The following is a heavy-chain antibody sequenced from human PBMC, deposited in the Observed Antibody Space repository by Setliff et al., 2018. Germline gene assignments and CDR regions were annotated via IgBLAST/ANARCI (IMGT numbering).Heavy chain of an antibody. D-gene: IGHD3-16*01. CDR1: GASFSDYY. CDR3: ARRSEYPRRLGSFDY. Sequence: NPSETLSLTCTVYGASFSDYYWGWIRQPPGKGLEWIAEINHSGSTNYNPSLKSRLTISVDASTNQFSLKLYSVTAADTAVYYCARRSEYPRRLGSFDYWAQGTLVTVSS. CDR2: INHSGST. V-gene: IGHV4-34*01. J-gene: IGHJ4*02.